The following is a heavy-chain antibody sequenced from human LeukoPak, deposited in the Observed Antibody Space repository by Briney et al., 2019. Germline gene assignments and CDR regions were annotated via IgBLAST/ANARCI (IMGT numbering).Heavy chain of an antibody. D-gene: IGHD6-19*01. Sequence: GGSLRLSCAASGFTVSSNYMSWVRQAPGKGLEWVSVIYSGGSTYYADSVKGRFTISRDNSKNTLYLQMNSLRAEDTAVYYCARHSYSSREFDYWGQGTLVTVSS. J-gene: IGHJ4*02. CDR2: IYSGGST. CDR1: GFTVSSNY. CDR3: ARHSYSSREFDY. V-gene: IGHV3-53*01.